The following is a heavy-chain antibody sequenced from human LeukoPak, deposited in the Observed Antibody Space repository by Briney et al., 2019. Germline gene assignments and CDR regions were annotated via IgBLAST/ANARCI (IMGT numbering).Heavy chain of an antibody. J-gene: IGHJ4*02. V-gene: IGHV1-2*02. CDR3: ARSSERDYYYGSGSYIY. Sequence: ASVKVSCKASGYTFTGYYMHWVRQASGQGLEWMGWINPNSGGTNYAQKFQGRVTMTRDTSISTAYMELSRLRSDDTAVYYCARSSERDYYYGSGSYIYWGQGTLVTVSS. CDR1: GYTFTGYY. CDR2: INPNSGGT. D-gene: IGHD3-10*01.